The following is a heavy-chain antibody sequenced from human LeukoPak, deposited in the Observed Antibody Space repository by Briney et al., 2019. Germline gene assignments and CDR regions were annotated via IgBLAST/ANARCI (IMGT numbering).Heavy chain of an antibody. J-gene: IGHJ1*01. D-gene: IGHD5/OR15-5a*01. CDR1: GYTFTSYD. V-gene: IGHV1-8*01. Sequence: GASVKVSCKASGYTFTSYDINWVRQATGQGLEWMGWMNPNSANTGYAQKFQGRVAITRNISISTAYMELSSLRSEDTAVYYCARGPMCPVNWGQGTLVTVSS. CDR3: ARGPMCPVN. CDR2: MNPNSANT.